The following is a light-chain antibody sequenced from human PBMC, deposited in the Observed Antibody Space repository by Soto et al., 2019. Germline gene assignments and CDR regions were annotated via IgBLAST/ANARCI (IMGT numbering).Light chain of an antibody. J-gene: IGLJ1*01. V-gene: IGLV2-8*01. CDR3: SSHGGNSPYV. Sequence: QSALTQPPSASGSPGQSVAISCTGTTGDIGNYNFVSWYQQHPGKAPKLLIFEVNKRPSGVPGRFSGSKSGNTASLTVSGLHAEDEADYYCSSHGGNSPYVFGTGTKVTVL. CDR1: TGDIGNYNF. CDR2: EVN.